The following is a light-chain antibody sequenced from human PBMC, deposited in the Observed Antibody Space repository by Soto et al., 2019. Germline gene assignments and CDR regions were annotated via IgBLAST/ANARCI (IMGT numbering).Light chain of an antibody. Sequence: QSVLTQPPSVSAAPGERVTISCTVSSSNSGAGYDVHWYQQLPGTAPKLLIYGNSNRPSGVPDRFSGSKSGTSASLAITGLQAEDEADYYCQSYDSSLSGWVFGGGTKLTVL. J-gene: IGLJ3*02. CDR3: QSYDSSLSGWV. CDR2: GNS. V-gene: IGLV1-40*01. CDR1: SSNSGAGYD.